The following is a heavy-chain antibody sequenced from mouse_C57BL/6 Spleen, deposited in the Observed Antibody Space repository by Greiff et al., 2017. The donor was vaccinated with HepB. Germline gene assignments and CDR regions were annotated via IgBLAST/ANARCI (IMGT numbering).Heavy chain of an antibody. CDR1: GFTFSSYG. CDR3: ARHGFYYGSSPYWYFDV. CDR2: ISSGGSYT. V-gene: IGHV5-6*01. D-gene: IGHD1-1*01. J-gene: IGHJ1*03. Sequence: EVHLVESGGDLVKPGGSLKLSCAASGFTFSSYGMSWVRQTPDKRLEWVATISSGGSYTYYPDSVKGRFTISRDNAKNTLYLQMSSLKSEDTAMYYCARHGFYYGSSPYWYFDVWGTGTTVTVSS.